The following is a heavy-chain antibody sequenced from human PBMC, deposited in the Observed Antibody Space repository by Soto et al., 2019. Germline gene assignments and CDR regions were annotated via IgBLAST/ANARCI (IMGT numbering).Heavy chain of an antibody. CDR2: ISYDGSNK. Sequence: PGGSLRLSCAASGFTFSSYGIHCFRQAPGKGLEWVAVISYDGSNKYYADSVKGRFTISRDNSKNTLYLQMNSLRAEDTAVYYCSNWNYEDFDYWGQGTLVTVSS. J-gene: IGHJ4*02. V-gene: IGHV3-30*03. CDR3: SNWNYEDFDY. CDR1: GFTFSSYG. D-gene: IGHD1-7*01.